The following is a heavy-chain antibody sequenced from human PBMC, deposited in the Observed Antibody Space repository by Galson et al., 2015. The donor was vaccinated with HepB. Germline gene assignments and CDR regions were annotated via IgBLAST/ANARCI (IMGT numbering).Heavy chain of an antibody. CDR3: ARVPQYESGLDY. J-gene: IGHJ4*02. CDR1: GFTFSDYY. CDR2: ISSSSSYT. D-gene: IGHD4-11*01. V-gene: IGHV3-11*06. Sequence: SLRLSCAASGFTFSDYYMSWIRQAPGKGLEWVSYISSSSSYTNYADSVKGRFTISRDNAKNSLYLQMNSLRAEDTAVYYCARVPQYESGLDYWGQGTLVTVSS.